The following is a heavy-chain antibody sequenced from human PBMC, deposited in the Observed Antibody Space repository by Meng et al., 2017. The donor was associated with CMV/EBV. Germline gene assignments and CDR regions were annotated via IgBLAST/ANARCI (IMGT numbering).Heavy chain of an antibody. CDR3: TTRNQWELLEY. Sequence: GESLKISCAASGFTFSNAWMSRVRQAPGKGLEWVGRIKSKTDGGTTDYAAPVKGRFTISRDDSKNTLYLQMNSLKTEDTAVYYCTTRNQWELLEYWGQGTLVTVSS. D-gene: IGHD1-26*01. V-gene: IGHV3-15*01. CDR2: IKSKTDGGTT. J-gene: IGHJ4*02. CDR1: GFTFSNAW.